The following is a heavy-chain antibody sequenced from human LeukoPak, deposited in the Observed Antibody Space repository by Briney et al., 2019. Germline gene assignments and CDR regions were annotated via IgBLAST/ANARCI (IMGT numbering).Heavy chain of an antibody. J-gene: IGHJ3*02. V-gene: IGHV3-11*01. Sequence: GGSLRLSCAASGFTFSAYYMGWIRQAPGKGLEWLSYISGSGTTIYYADSVKGRFTISRDNAKNSLDLQMNSLRAEDTAVYYCGRDFGLTGTKRSFDIWGQGTMVTVSS. CDR1: GFTFSAYY. CDR2: ISGSGTTI. D-gene: IGHD1-20*01. CDR3: GRDFGLTGTKRSFDI.